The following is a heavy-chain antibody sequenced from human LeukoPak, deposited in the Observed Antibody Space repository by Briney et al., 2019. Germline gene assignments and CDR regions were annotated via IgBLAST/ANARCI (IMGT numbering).Heavy chain of an antibody. CDR1: GGSISSSSYY. V-gene: IGHV4-39*01. CDR2: IYYSGST. CDR3: ARSWETSCIDY. Sequence: PSETLSLTCTVSGGSISSSSYYWGWIRQPPGKGLEWIGSIYYSGSTYYNPSLKSRVTISVDTSKNQFSLKLSSVTAADTAVYYCARSWETSCIDYWGQGTLVTVSS. D-gene: IGHD2-2*01. J-gene: IGHJ4*02.